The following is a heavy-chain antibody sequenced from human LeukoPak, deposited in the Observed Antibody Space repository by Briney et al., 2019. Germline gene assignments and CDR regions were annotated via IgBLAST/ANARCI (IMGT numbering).Heavy chain of an antibody. D-gene: IGHD4-17*01. CDR2: VSIGGGSR. Sequence: PGTSLSLSCAASGFTFNKYAMSWVRQALEKGLEWVSSVSIGGGSREYADSVKGRFTISRDNSQNTLYLQLNSLRVEDTAVYYCAKLSTYGDSTEDHWGQGTLVTVSS. CDR3: AKLSTYGDSTEDH. CDR1: GFTFNKYA. V-gene: IGHV3-23*01. J-gene: IGHJ4*02.